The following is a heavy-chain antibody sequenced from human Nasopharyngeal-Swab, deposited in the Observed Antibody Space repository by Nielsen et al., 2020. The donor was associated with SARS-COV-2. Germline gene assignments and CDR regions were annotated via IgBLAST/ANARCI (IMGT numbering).Heavy chain of an antibody. J-gene: IGHJ6*02. D-gene: IGHD2-21*02. V-gene: IGHV3-15*01. Sequence: WIRQPPGTGLEWVGRVQSKTDGGTTDYAAPVKGSFTISRDGSKNTLYLQMNSLKSEDTAVYYCTTDLAYCGGDCYSPYYYGMDVWGQGTTVTVSS. CDR2: VQSKTDGGTT. CDR3: TTDLAYCGGDCYSPYYYGMDV.